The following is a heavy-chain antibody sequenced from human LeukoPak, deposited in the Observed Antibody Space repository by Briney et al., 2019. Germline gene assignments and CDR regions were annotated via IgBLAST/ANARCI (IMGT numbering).Heavy chain of an antibody. D-gene: IGHD1-26*01. V-gene: IGHV3-23*01. CDR3: ARESNRYSGSNTKGFDY. J-gene: IGHJ4*02. Sequence: QLGGSLRLSCAASGFTFSTYGMSWVRQAPGKGPEWVSAVAGNGGTTYSADSVKGRFTISRDNAKNSLYLQMNSLRAEDTAVYYCARESNRYSGSNTKGFDYWGQGTLVTVSS. CDR1: GFTFSTYG. CDR2: VAGNGGTT.